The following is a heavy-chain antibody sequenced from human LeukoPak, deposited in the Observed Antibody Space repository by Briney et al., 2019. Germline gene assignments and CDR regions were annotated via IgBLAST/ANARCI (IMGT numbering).Heavy chain of an antibody. CDR3: AKDSQYGTIFGVVIGYFDY. D-gene: IGHD3-3*01. V-gene: IGHV3-30*02. CDR1: GFTFSSYG. J-gene: IGHJ4*02. Sequence: GGSLRLSCAASGFTFSSYGMHWVRQAPGKGLEWVAFIRYDGSNKYYADSVKGRFTISRDNSKNTLYLQMNSLRAEDTAVYYCAKDSQYGTIFGVVIGYFDYWGQGTLVTVSS. CDR2: IRYDGSNK.